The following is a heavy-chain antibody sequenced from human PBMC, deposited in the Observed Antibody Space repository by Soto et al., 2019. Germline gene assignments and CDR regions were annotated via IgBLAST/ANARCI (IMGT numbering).Heavy chain of an antibody. J-gene: IGHJ6*02. Sequence: QVQLQESGPGLVKPSQTLSLTCTVSGGSISSGGYYWSWIRQHPGKGLEWIGYIYYSGSTYYNPSLKSRVTISVDTSKNQCSLKLSSGTAADTAVYYCARERRGYSGYGGGDYYYGMDVWGQGTTVTVSS. CDR3: ARERRGYSGYGGGDYYYGMDV. D-gene: IGHD5-12*01. CDR1: GGSISSGGYY. V-gene: IGHV4-31*03. CDR2: IYYSGST.